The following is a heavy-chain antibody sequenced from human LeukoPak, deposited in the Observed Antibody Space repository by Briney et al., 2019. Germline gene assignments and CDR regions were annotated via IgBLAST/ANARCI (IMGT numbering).Heavy chain of an antibody. CDR2: IYHSGST. Sequence: SETLSLTCAVSGGSISSGGYSWSWIRQPPGKGLEWIGYIYHSGSTYYNPSLKSRVTISVDRSKNQFSLKLSSVTAADTAVYYCAASCRSDGSCYSYYYFDYWGQGTLVTVSS. J-gene: IGHJ4*02. CDR3: AASCRSDGSCYSYYYFDY. D-gene: IGHD2-15*01. CDR1: GGSISSGGYS. V-gene: IGHV4-30-2*01.